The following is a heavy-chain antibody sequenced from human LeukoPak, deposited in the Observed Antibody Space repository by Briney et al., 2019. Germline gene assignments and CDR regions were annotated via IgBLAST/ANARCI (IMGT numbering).Heavy chain of an antibody. CDR1: GGSISRTNW. Sequence: SETLSLTCAVSGGSISRTNWWSWVRQPPGKGLEWIGEIHHSGNTNYNPSLKSRVTISVDKSKNQFSLKLSSVTAADTAVYYCARDAYDSSGYSFDYWGQGTLVTVSS. CDR2: IHHSGNT. J-gene: IGHJ4*02. D-gene: IGHD3-22*01. V-gene: IGHV4-4*02. CDR3: ARDAYDSSGYSFDY.